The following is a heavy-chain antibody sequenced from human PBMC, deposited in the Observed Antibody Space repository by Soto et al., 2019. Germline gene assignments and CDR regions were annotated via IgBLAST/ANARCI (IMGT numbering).Heavy chain of an antibody. CDR3: ARDARDIVATFGGEGYYYYYGMDV. V-gene: IGHV4-30-4*01. Sequence: PSETLSLTCTVSGGSISSGDYYWSWIRQPPGKGLEWIGYIYYSGSTYYNPSLKSRVTISVDTSKNQFSLKLSSVTAADTAVYYCARDARDIVATFGGEGYYYYYGMDVWVQGTTVTVSS. J-gene: IGHJ6*02. CDR1: GGSISSGDYY. CDR2: IYYSGST. D-gene: IGHD5-12*01.